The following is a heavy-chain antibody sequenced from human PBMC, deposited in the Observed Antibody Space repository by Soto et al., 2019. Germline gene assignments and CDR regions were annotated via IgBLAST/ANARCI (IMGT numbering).Heavy chain of an antibody. Sequence: PSETLSLTCTVSGGSISSSSYYWGWIRQPPGKGLEWIGSIYYSGSTYYNPSLKSRVTISVDTSKNQFSLKLSSVTAADTAVYYCARPYSHGYHLAYWGQGTLVTVSS. CDR1: GGSISSSSYY. CDR3: ARPYSHGYHLAY. D-gene: IGHD5-18*01. J-gene: IGHJ4*02. V-gene: IGHV4-39*01. CDR2: IYYSGST.